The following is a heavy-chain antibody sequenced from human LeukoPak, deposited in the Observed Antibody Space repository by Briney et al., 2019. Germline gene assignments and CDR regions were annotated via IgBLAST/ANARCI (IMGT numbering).Heavy chain of an antibody. J-gene: IGHJ4*02. CDR2: ISSSGSTI. V-gene: IGHV3-11*04. CDR1: GFTFSDYA. D-gene: IGHD4-17*01. Sequence: GGSLRLSCTASGFTFSDYAMSWIRQAPGKGLEWVSYISSSGSTIYYADSVKGRFTISRDNAKNSLYLQMNSLRAEDTAVYYCARVPTVTFFDYWGQGTLVTVSS. CDR3: ARVPTVTFFDY.